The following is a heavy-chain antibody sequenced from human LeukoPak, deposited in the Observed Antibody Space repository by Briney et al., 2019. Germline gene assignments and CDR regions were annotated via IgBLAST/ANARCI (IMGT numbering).Heavy chain of an antibody. CDR3: AGSAFEAFGM. V-gene: IGHV3-21*01. CDR2: INSNSNYM. J-gene: IGHJ3*02. Sequence: GGSLRLSCAASGFIFSYYSMNWVRQAPGKGLEWVSSINSNSNYMSYADSVKGRFTISRDNAKNSLYLQMTSLRAEDTAVYYCAGSAFEAFGMWGKGTMVIV. D-gene: IGHD2-15*01. CDR1: GFIFSYYS.